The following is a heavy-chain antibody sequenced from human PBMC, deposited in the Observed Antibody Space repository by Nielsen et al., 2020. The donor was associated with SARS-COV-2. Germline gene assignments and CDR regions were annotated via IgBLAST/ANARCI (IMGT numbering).Heavy chain of an antibody. V-gene: IGHV1-69*13. D-gene: IGHD1-20*01. CDR1: GYTFTSYA. J-gene: IGHJ6*02. CDR2: IIPIFGTA. Sequence: SVKASCKASGYTFTSYAMHWVRQAPGQRLEWMGGIIPIFGTANYAQKFQGRVTITADESTSTAYMELSSLRSEDTAVYYCARDKWNDAAGLNYYYYGMDVWGQGTTVTVSS. CDR3: ARDKWNDAAGLNYYYYGMDV.